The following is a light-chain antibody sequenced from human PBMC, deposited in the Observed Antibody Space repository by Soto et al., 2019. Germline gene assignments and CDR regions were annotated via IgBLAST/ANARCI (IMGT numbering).Light chain of an antibody. Sequence: IEFTQSPATLPLSPGETAALSCRASQNVYKFLAWYRQKPGQPPSLPIFASSNRATGVPARSSRSGSGTIYTLTIGSLEPSDSSVYYYQQRKNWHPITFGQGTRL. CDR2: ASS. CDR1: QNVYKF. J-gene: IGKJ5*01. CDR3: QQRKNWHPIT. V-gene: IGKV3-11*01.